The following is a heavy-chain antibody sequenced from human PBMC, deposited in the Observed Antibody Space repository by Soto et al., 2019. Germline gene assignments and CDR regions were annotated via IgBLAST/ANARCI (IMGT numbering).Heavy chain of an antibody. CDR1: GYTFTSYA. V-gene: IGHV1-3*01. CDR3: ARSIVVVTALDY. J-gene: IGHJ4*02. Sequence: QVQLVQSGAEVKKPGASVKVSCKASGYTFTSYAMHWVRQAPGQRLEWMGWINAGNGNTKYSQKFQARVTITGDTSASTAYMELSSLRSEATAVYYCARSIVVVTALDYWGQGTLVTVSS. D-gene: IGHD2-21*02. CDR2: INAGNGNT.